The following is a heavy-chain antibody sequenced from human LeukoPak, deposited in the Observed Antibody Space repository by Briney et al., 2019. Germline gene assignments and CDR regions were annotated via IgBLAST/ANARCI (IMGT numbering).Heavy chain of an antibody. V-gene: IGHV1-18*01. CDR2: ISAYNGNT. J-gene: IGHJ4*02. D-gene: IGHD5-18*01. CDR1: GYTFTSYG. CDR3: ARVQLWLWEFDY. Sequence: ASVKVSCKASGYTFTSYGISWVRQAPGQGLEWMGWISAYNGNTNYAQKFQGRVTITTDESTSTAYMELSSLRSEDTAVYYCARVQLWLWEFDYWGQGTLVTVSS.